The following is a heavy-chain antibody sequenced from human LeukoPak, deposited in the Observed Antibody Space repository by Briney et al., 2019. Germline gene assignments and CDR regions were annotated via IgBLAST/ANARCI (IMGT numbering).Heavy chain of an antibody. CDR1: GGSSSGYY. D-gene: IGHD3-10*01. J-gene: IGHJ4*02. CDR2: INHSGST. V-gene: IGHV4-34*01. Sequence: PSETLSLTCAVYGGSSSGYYWSWIRQPPGKGLEWIGEINHSGSTNYNPSLKSRVTISVDTSKNQFSLKLSSVTAADTAVYYCARGPYYYGSGSYPWGQGTLVTVSS. CDR3: ARGPYYYGSGSYP.